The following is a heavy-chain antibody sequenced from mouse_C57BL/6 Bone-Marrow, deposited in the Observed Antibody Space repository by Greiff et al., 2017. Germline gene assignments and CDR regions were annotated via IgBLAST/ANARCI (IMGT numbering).Heavy chain of an antibody. CDR1: GYSFTDYN. J-gene: IGHJ4*01. D-gene: IGHD2-4*01. V-gene: IGHV1-39*01. CDR2: FNPNYGTN. Sequence: EVQLQQSGPELVKPGASVKISCKASGYSFTDYNMNWVKQSNGKSLEWIGLFNPNYGTNSYNQKFKGKATLTVDQSSSTAYMQLNRLTSEDSAVYYSARGYDYDYAMDYWGQGTSATVSS. CDR3: ARGYDYDYAMDY.